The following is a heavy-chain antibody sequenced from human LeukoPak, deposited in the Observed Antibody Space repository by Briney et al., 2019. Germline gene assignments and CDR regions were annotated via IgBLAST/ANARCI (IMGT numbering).Heavy chain of an antibody. J-gene: IGHJ5*02. Sequence: PGGSLRLSCAASGFTFSSYSMNWVRQAPGKGLEWVASFTRSGIHIYYADSVKGRFTISRDNANNSLYLQMNSLRGEDTAVYYCARDLMTGTLGVDWSDPWGQGTLVTVSS. CDR3: ARDLMTGTLGVDWSDP. CDR1: GFTFSSYS. V-gene: IGHV3-21*01. CDR2: FTRSGIHI. D-gene: IGHD1-20*01.